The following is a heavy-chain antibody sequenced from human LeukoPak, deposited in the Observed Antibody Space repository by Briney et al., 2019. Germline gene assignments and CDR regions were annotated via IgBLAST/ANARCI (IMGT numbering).Heavy chain of an antibody. CDR1: GYSFSGFP. J-gene: IGHJ4*02. CDR2: IDSNRGGT. CDR3: ARGGSGSGYLYYFDY. D-gene: IGHD3-10*01. Sequence: ASVKVSCKASGYSFSGFPVHWVRQAPGQGLEWMGRIDSNRGGTSYAQNFQGRVTMTRDTSISTAYMEVSGLTSDDTAVYYCARGGSGSGYLYYFDYWGQGTLVSVSS. V-gene: IGHV1-2*06.